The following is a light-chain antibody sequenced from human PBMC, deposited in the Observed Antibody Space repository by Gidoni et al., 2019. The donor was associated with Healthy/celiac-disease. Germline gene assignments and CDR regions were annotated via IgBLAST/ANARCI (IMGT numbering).Light chain of an antibody. CDR3: QQYYSTPET. CDR1: QRGLYSSNNKNY. V-gene: IGKV4-1*01. J-gene: IGKJ1*01. Sequence: DIVMTQSPDSLAVSLGERATIHCKSSQRGLYSSNNKNYLAWYQQKPGQPPKLLIYWASTRESGVPDRFSGSGSGTDFTLTISSLQAEDVAVYYCQQYYSTPETFGQGTKVEIK. CDR2: WAS.